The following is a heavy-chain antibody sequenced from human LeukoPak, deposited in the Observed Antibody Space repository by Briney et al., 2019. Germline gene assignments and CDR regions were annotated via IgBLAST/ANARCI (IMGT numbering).Heavy chain of an antibody. J-gene: IGHJ4*02. D-gene: IGHD1-26*01. V-gene: IGHV3-21*06. CDR2: ISWSSTYI. Sequence: PGGSLRLSCAASEFTFSRYGMIWVRQPPGKGLEWVSSISWSSTYIYYAESVKGRFTISRDNAKNSLFLQMNTLRAEDTAVYYCASGSYSFDFWGQGALVTVSS. CDR3: ASGSYSFDF. CDR1: EFTFSRYG.